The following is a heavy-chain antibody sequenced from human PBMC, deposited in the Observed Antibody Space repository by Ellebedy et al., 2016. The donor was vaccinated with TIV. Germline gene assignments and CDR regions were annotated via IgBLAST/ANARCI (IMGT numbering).Heavy chain of an antibody. J-gene: IGHJ4*02. CDR2: ISGSDGST. Sequence: GESLKISCTASKFNFSTYAMSWVRRAPGKGLEWVSAISGSDGSTYYADSVKGRFPISRDNSKNTLYLQMNSLRAEDTAVYYCASYVDTAMVFDYWGQGTLVTVSS. CDR1: KFNFSTYA. D-gene: IGHD5-18*01. V-gene: IGHV3-23*01. CDR3: ASYVDTAMVFDY.